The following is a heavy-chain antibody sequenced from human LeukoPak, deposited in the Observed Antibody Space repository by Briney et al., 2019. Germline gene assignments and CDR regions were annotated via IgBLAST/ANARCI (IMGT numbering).Heavy chain of an antibody. J-gene: IGHJ4*02. CDR1: GFTFSSYA. CDR2: ISGSGGST. Sequence: GGSLRLSCAASGFTFSSYAMSWVRQAPGKGLEWVSTISGSGGSTYYADSVKGRFTISRDNSENTLDLQMNSLRAEDTAVYYCAKDRHGYTYGFFDYWGQGTLVTVSP. V-gene: IGHV3-23*01. D-gene: IGHD5-18*01. CDR3: AKDRHGYTYGFFDY.